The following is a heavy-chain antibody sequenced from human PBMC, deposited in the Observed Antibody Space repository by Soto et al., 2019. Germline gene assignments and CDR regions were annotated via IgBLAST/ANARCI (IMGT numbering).Heavy chain of an antibody. CDR3: ARVIRHYYDSSGYKSARRWFDP. CDR1: GFTFSSYW. V-gene: IGHV3-74*01. Sequence: GGSLRLSCAASGFTFSSYWMHWVRQAPGKGLVWVSRISSDGSSTSYADSVKGRFTISRDNAKNTLYLQMNSLRAEDTAVYYCARVIRHYYDSSGYKSARRWFDPWGQGTLVTVS. J-gene: IGHJ5*02. CDR2: ISSDGSST. D-gene: IGHD3-22*01.